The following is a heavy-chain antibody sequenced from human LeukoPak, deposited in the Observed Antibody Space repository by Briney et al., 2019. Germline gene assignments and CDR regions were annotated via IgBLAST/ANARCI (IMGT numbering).Heavy chain of an antibody. D-gene: IGHD6-6*01. J-gene: IGHJ5*02. CDR2: MNPNSGNT. CDR1: GYTFTSYG. CDR3: ARGRSIAARQGWFDP. V-gene: IGHV1-8*01. Sequence: ASVKVSCKASGYTFTSYGINWVRQATGQGLEWMGWMNPNSGNTGYAQKFQGRVTMTRNTSISTAYMELSSLRSEDTAVYYCARGRSIAARQGWFDPWGQGTLVTVSS.